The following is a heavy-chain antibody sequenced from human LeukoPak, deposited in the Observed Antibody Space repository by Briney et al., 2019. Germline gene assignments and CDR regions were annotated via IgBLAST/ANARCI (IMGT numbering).Heavy chain of an antibody. V-gene: IGHV3-23*01. CDR3: AKRPGRDDY. CDR1: GFTFSSYA. Sequence: TGGSLRLSCAASGFTFSSYAMSWVRQAPGNGLEWVSAISGSGGSTYYADSVKGRFTISRDNSKNTLYLQMNSLRAEDTGVYYCAKRPGRDDYWGQGTLVTVSS. J-gene: IGHJ4*02. CDR2: ISGSGGST. D-gene: IGHD1-26*01.